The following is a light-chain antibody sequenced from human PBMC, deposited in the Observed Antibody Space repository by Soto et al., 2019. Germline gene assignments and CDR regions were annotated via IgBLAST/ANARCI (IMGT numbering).Light chain of an antibody. J-gene: IGKJ5*01. CDR1: HSVANN. Sequence: IVLAQSAATLSLSPGERATISCRASHSVANNYLAWYQQKPGQAPRLLIYGASSRATGIPARFSGSGSGTEFTLTISSLQSEDFVVYYCQQYDNWPPTFGQGTRLEI. CDR3: QQYDNWPPT. V-gene: IGKV3D-15*01. CDR2: GAS.